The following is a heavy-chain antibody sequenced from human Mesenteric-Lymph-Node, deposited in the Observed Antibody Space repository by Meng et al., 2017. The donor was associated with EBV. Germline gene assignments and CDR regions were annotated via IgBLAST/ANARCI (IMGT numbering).Heavy chain of an antibody. Sequence: QVQLQQSGAGLLKPSETLSRTCAVYGGSFSGYYWSWSRQPPGKGLEWIGEINHSGSTNYNPSLKSRVTISVDTSKNQFSLKLSSVTAADTAVYYCARGVYYGDYAFGYWGQGTLVTVSS. J-gene: IGHJ4*02. CDR2: INHSGST. D-gene: IGHD4-17*01. CDR3: ARGVYYGDYAFGY. V-gene: IGHV4-34*01. CDR1: GGSFSGYY.